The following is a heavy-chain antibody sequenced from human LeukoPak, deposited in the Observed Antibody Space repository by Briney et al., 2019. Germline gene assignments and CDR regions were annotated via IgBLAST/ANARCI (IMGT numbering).Heavy chain of an antibody. CDR1: GYSFTSYY. D-gene: IGHD3-16*01. V-gene: IGHV1-46*01. CDR3: AREEEGGTFDY. Sequence: EASVKVSCKASGYSFTSYYMHWVRQAPGQGLEWMGIIKPSDAYTSYAQKFQGRVTMTRDTSTSTVYMEVSSLRSEDTAVYYCAREEEGGTFDYWGQGTLVTVSS. CDR2: IKPSDAYT. J-gene: IGHJ4*02.